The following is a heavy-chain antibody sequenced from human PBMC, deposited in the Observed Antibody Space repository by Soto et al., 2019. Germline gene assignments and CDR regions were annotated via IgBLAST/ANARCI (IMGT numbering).Heavy chain of an antibody. D-gene: IGHD6-19*01. CDR1: GYTFTRYD. CDR3: ARRNSGWYYYYYYMDV. V-gene: IGHV1-8*01. J-gene: IGHJ6*03. CDR2: MNPNSGNT. Sequence: ASVKVSCKASGYTFTRYDINWVRQATGQGLEWMGWMNPNSGNTGYAQKFQGRVTMTRNTSISTAYMELSSLRSEDTAVYYCARRNSGWYYYYYYMDVWGKGTTVTVSS.